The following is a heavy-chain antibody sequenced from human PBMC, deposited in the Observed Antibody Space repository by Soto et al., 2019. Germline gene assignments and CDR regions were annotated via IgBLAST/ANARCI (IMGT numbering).Heavy chain of an antibody. D-gene: IGHD6-19*01. V-gene: IGHV4-30-4*01. CDR2: VSSRGNT. CDR3: AREGGTGFSLFDY. Sequence: QVQLQESGPGLVKPSQTLSLTCTVSGAPINSGQFYWSWIRQQPGRGLEWIGFVSSRGNTYYNPSLTSRVIIPLDTSKNQFSLQLLSVTPADTAVYFCAREGGTGFSLFDYWGRGTLVTVSS. CDR1: GAPINSGQFY. J-gene: IGHJ4*02.